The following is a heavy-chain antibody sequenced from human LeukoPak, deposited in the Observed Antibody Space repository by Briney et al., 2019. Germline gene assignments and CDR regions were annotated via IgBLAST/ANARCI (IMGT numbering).Heavy chain of an antibody. CDR2: ISWDGTIK. CDR1: GFTFRSYA. J-gene: IGHJ5*02. Sequence: GKSLRLSCAASGFTFRSYAIHWVRQAPGKGLEWVAFISWDGTIKYYADSVKGRFSISRDNSKNTLSLQMNSLRAEDTAVYYCAKGGVTQPNWFDPWGQGTLVTVSS. CDR3: AKGGVTQPNWFDP. D-gene: IGHD3-10*01. V-gene: IGHV3-30-3*01.